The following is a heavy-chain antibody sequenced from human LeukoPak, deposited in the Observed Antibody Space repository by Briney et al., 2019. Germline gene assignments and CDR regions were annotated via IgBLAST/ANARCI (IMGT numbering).Heavy chain of an antibody. Sequence: ASVNVSCKASGGTFSSYAINWVRQAPGQGLEWMGGIIPLFGTANYAQKFQGRVTITADESTSTAYMELTSLRSEDTAVYYCARGWDHDSGGRPTAYVYWGQGALVTVSS. CDR2: IIPLFGTA. D-gene: IGHD2-15*01. J-gene: IGHJ4*02. CDR3: ARGWDHDSGGRPTAYVY. V-gene: IGHV1-69*13. CDR1: GGTFSSYA.